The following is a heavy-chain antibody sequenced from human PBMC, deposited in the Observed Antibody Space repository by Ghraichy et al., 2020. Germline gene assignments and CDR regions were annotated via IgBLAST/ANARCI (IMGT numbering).Heavy chain of an antibody. CDR1: GFTFSSYG. Sequence: GGSLRLSCAASGFTFSSYGMHWVRQAPGKGLEWVSVICYNGSNKYYADSVKGRFTISRDNSKNTLYLQMNSLRAEDTAVYYCARAPPDYDSSGYYYAAFDLWGQGTMVTVSS. V-gene: IGHV3-33*01. J-gene: IGHJ3*01. CDR2: ICYNGSNK. CDR3: ARAPPDYDSSGYYYAAFDL. D-gene: IGHD3-22*01.